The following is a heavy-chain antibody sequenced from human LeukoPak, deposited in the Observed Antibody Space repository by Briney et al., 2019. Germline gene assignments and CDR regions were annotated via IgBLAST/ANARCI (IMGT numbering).Heavy chain of an antibody. J-gene: IGHJ4*02. D-gene: IGHD5-24*01. Sequence: VASVKVSCKASGYTFTSYDINWVRQATGQGLEWMGWMNPNSGNTGYAQKFQGRVTITRNTSISTAYMELSSLRSEGTAVYYCARVGRDGYNYYFDYWGQGTLVTVSS. CDR3: ARVGRDGYNYYFDY. CDR2: MNPNSGNT. CDR1: GYTFTSYD. V-gene: IGHV1-8*03.